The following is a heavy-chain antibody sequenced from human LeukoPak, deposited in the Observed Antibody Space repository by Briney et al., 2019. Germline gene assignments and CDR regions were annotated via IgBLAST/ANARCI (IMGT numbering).Heavy chain of an antibody. Sequence: PSETLSLTCTVSGGSISSSSYYWGWIRQPPGKGLEWIGSIYYSGSTNYNPSLKSRVTISVDTSKNQFSLKLSSVTAADTAVYYCASRNYDILTGYYSWGQGTLVTVSS. CDR2: IYYSGST. V-gene: IGHV4-39*07. J-gene: IGHJ4*02. D-gene: IGHD3-9*01. CDR1: GGSISSSSYY. CDR3: ASRNYDILTGYYS.